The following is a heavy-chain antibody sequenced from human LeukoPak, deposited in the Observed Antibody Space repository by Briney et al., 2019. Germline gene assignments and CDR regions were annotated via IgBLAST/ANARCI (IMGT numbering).Heavy chain of an antibody. CDR2: IIPIFGTA. V-gene: IGHV1-69*05. J-gene: IGHJ5*02. CDR3: ARDGKYSSSANWFDP. CDR1: GGTFSSYA. Sequence: SVKVSCKASGGTFSSYAISRVRQAPGQGLEWMGRIIPIFGTANYAQKFQGRVTITTDESTSTAYMELSSLRSEDTAVYYCARDGKYSSSANWFDPWGQGTLVTVSS. D-gene: IGHD6-13*01.